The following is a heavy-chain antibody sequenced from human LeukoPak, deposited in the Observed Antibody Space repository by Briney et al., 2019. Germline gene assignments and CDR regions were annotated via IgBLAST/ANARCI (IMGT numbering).Heavy chain of an antibody. D-gene: IGHD2-2*01. CDR2: ISSSGSTI. CDR1: GFTFSDYY. Sequence: GGSLRLSCAASGFTFSDYYMSLIRQAPGKGLEWVSYISSSGSTIYYADSVKGRFTISRDNAKNSLYLQMNSLRAEDTAVYYCARWSRNCSSTSCYEYYYYGMDVWGQGTTVTVSS. J-gene: IGHJ6*02. CDR3: ARWSRNCSSTSCYEYYYYGMDV. V-gene: IGHV3-11*01.